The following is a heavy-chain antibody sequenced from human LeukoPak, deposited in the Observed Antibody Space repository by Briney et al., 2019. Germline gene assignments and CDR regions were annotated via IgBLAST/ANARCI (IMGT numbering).Heavy chain of an antibody. Sequence: SETLSLTCAVSGYSISSGYYWGWIRQPPGKGLEWLGSIYHSGSTYYNPSLKSRVTISVDTSKNQFSLKLSSVTAADTAVYYCARHFGVYWGQGTLVTVSS. J-gene: IGHJ4*02. D-gene: IGHD3-3*01. V-gene: IGHV4-38-2*01. CDR3: ARHFGVY. CDR2: IYHSGST. CDR1: GYSISSGYY.